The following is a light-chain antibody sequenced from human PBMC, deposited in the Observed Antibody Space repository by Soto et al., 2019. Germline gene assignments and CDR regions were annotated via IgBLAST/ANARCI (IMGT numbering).Light chain of an antibody. Sequence: AIRMTQSPSSLSASTGDRVTITCGASQGISSYLAWYQQKPGKAPKLLIYAASTLQSGVPSRFSGSGSGTDFTLTISCLQSEDFATYYCQQYYSYPRTCGQGTKVDIK. CDR1: QGISSY. CDR2: AAS. J-gene: IGKJ1*01. V-gene: IGKV1-8*01. CDR3: QQYYSYPRT.